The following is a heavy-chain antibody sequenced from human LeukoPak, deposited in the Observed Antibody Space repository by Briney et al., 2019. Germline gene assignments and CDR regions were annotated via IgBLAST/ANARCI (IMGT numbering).Heavy chain of an antibody. D-gene: IGHD3-22*01. CDR2: IRYDGSNK. V-gene: IGHV3-30*02. J-gene: IGHJ4*02. Sequence: PGGSLRRSCAASGFTFSSYGMHWVRQAPGKGLEWVAIIRYDGSNKYYADSVKGRFTISRDNSKNTLYLQMNSLRAEDTAVYYCARESESYDSSGSTFNYWGQGTLVTVSS. CDR1: GFTFSSYG. CDR3: ARESESYDSSGSTFNY.